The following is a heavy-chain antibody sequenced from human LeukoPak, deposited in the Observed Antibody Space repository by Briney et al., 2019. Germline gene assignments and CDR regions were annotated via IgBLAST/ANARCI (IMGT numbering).Heavy chain of an antibody. CDR2: IIPIFGTA. V-gene: IGHV1-69*05. J-gene: IGHJ4*02. Sequence: ASVKVSCKASGGTFSSYATSWVRQAPGQGLEWMGGIIPIFGTANYAQKFQGRVTITTDESTSTAYMELSSLRSEDTAVYYCASGIEGELSYWGQGTLVTVSS. D-gene: IGHD1-26*01. CDR1: GGTFSSYA. CDR3: ASGIEGELSY.